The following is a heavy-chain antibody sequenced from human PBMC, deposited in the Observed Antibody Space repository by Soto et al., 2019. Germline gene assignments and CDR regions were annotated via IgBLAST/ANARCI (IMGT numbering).Heavy chain of an antibody. J-gene: IGHJ6*04. CDR2: MYYSGST. CDR3: ARAKGYCSSSRGLAGNYYYYYGMEV. D-gene: IGHD2-2*01. V-gene: IGHV4-59*01. Sequence: SQVLRVRWTVFCVYISDDDWSRIIQHRGKGLEWVGCMYYSGSTNYNPSLKSRVTISVDTSKNQFSLKLSSVTAADTAVYYCARAKGYCSSSRGLAGNYYYYYGMEVWGKGTTVTGTS. CDR1: CVYISDDD.